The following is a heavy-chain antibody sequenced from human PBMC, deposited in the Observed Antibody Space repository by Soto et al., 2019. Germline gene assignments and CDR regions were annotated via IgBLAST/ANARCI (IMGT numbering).Heavy chain of an antibody. CDR1: GGSFSCYY. Sequence: SETLSLTCAVYGGSFSCYYWSWIRQPPGKGLEWIGEINHSGSTNYNPSLKSRVTISVDTSKNQFSLKLSSVTAADTAVYYCARDRQWLVHGLDYWGQGTLVTVSS. CDR2: INHSGST. D-gene: IGHD6-19*01. CDR3: ARDRQWLVHGLDY. J-gene: IGHJ4*02. V-gene: IGHV4-34*01.